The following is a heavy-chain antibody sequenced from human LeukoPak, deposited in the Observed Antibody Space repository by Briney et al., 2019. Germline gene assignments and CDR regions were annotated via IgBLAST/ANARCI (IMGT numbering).Heavy chain of an antibody. Sequence: GGSLRLSCAASGFTVSSNYMSWVRQAPGKGLEWVSVIYSGGSTYYADSVKGRFTISRDNSKNTLYLQMNSLRAEDTAVYYCAGGAGYNYPYYFDYWGQGTLVTASS. CDR1: GFTVSSNY. V-gene: IGHV3-53*01. CDR3: AGGAGYNYPYYFDY. D-gene: IGHD5-24*01. CDR2: IYSGGST. J-gene: IGHJ4*02.